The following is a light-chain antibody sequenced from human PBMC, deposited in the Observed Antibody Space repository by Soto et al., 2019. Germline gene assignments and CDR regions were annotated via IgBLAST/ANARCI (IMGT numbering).Light chain of an antibody. Sequence: EIVLTQSPGTLSLSPGERATLSCRASQSFSSTYLAWYQQKPGQAPRLLIYGASRRATGIPDRFSGSGSGTYFTLTISRLEPEDFAVYYCQLYGDSPPGTFGPGTKVDIK. J-gene: IGKJ3*01. CDR2: GAS. CDR3: QLYGDSPPGT. CDR1: QSFSSTY. V-gene: IGKV3-20*01.